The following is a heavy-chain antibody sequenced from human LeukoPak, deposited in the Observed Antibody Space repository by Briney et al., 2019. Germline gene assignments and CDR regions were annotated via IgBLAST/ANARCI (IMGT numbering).Heavy chain of an antibody. CDR1: GFTFSSYW. D-gene: IGHD2-2*01. Sequence: GGSLRLSCAASGFTFSSYWMHWVRQAPGKGLVWVSRINSDGSSTSYADSVKGRFTISRDNVKNTLYLQMNSLRAEDTAVYYCASYRSNYYYMDVWGKGTTVTVSS. J-gene: IGHJ6*03. V-gene: IGHV3-74*01. CDR2: INSDGSST. CDR3: ASYRSNYYYMDV.